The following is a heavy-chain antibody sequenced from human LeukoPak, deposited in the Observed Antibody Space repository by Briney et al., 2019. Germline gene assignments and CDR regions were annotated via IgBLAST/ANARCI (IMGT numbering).Heavy chain of an antibody. CDR2: ISSHGDST. Sequence: LPGGSLRLSCAASGFTFSSYGMYWVRQAPGKGLEYVSAISSHGDSTYYTNSVKGRFTIFRNNSKNTLYLQMGSLRSEDTAVYFCARAISGYLNAWGQGTLVTVSS. D-gene: IGHD3-22*01. CDR1: GFTFSSYG. V-gene: IGHV3-64*01. CDR3: ARAISGYLNA. J-gene: IGHJ4*02.